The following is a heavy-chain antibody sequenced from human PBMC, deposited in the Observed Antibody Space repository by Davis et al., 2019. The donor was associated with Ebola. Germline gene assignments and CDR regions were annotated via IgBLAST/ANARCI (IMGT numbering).Heavy chain of an antibody. Sequence: AASVKVSCKASGYTFTSYAMHWVRQAPGQRLEWMGWINAGNGNTKYSQKFQGRVTITRDTSTSTAYMELSSLRSEDTAVYYCARTRRTLGYCSGGSCYLYYYYGMDVWGQGTTVTVSS. D-gene: IGHD2-15*01. J-gene: IGHJ6*02. V-gene: IGHV1-3*01. CDR3: ARTRRTLGYCSGGSCYLYYYYGMDV. CDR2: INAGNGNT. CDR1: GYTFTSYA.